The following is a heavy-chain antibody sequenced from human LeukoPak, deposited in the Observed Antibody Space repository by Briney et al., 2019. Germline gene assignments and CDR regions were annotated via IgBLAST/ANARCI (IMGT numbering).Heavy chain of an antibody. J-gene: IGHJ6*03. V-gene: IGHV3-33*01. CDR2: IWYDGSNK. CDR1: GFTFSSYG. Sequence: GSSLRLSCAASGFTFSSYGMHWVSHPRGKGLEWVAVIWYDGSNKYYADSVKGRFTISRENSKNTLYLQMNSLRAEDTAVYYCARDRHNYMDVWGKGTTVTVSS. CDR3: ARDRHNYMDV. D-gene: IGHD6-6*01.